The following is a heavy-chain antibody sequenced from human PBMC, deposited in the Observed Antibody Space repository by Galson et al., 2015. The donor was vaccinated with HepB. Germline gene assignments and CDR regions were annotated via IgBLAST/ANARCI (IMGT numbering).Heavy chain of an antibody. V-gene: IGHV3-30-3*01. J-gene: IGHJ6*02. CDR2: ISYDGSNK. CDR1: GFTFSSYA. D-gene: IGHD3-10*01. CDR3: ARDITMVRGVIRFGSNEYGMDV. Sequence: SLRLSCAASGFTFSSYAMHWVRQAPGKGLEWVAVISYDGSNKYYADSVKGRFTISRDNSKNTLYLQMNSLRAEDTAVYYCARDITMVRGVIRFGSNEYGMDVWGPGTTVTVSS.